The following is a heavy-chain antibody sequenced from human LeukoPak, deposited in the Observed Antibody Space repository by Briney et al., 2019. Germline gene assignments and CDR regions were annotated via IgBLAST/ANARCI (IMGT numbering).Heavy chain of an antibody. CDR2: ISSSSSYI. CDR1: GFTFSSYS. Sequence: GGSLRLSCAASGFTFSSYSMNWVRQAPGKGLEWVSSISSSSSYIYYADSVKGRFTISRDNAKNSLYLQMSSLRAEDTAVYYCARAYLDFWSGYSYYGMDVWGQGTTVTVSS. CDR3: ARAYLDFWSGYSYYGMDV. J-gene: IGHJ6*02. D-gene: IGHD3-3*01. V-gene: IGHV3-21*01.